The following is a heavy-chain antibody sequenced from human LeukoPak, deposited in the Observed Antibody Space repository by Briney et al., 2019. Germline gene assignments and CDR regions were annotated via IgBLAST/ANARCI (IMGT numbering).Heavy chain of an antibody. D-gene: IGHD5-12*01. J-gene: IGHJ4*02. CDR2: IYYSGST. CDR3: GRRVATIIAVFDF. CDR1: GGSISRYY. V-gene: IGHV4-59*07. Sequence: KPSDTLSLTCTLSGGSISRYYWSWIRQPPGKGLEWIRYIYYSGSTNYNPPLKSRVTISVDTSKNQFSLNMSSVNAADTAVFYLGRRVATIIAVFDFWGQGTLVNVFS.